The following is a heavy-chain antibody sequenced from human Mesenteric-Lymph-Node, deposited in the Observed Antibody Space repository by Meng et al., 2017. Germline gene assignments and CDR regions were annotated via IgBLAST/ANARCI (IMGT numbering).Heavy chain of an antibody. CDR2: ISGSGGST. D-gene: IGHD3-16*02. CDR1: GFTFSSYA. Sequence: GGSLRLSCAASGFTFSSYAMSWVRQAPGKGLEWVSAISGSGGSTYYADSVKGRFTISRDNSKNTLYLQMNSLRAEDTAVYYCAKSQTFGGVIVPYFDYWGQGTLVTVSS. J-gene: IGHJ4*02. V-gene: IGHV3-23*01. CDR3: AKSQTFGGVIVPYFDY.